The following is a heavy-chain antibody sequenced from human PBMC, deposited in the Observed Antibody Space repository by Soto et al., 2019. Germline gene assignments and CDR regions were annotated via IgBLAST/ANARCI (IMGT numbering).Heavy chain of an antibody. D-gene: IGHD5-12*01. Sequence: QVQLVQSGAEVKKPESSVKVSCKAPGGTFSTYAISWVRQAPGQGLEWMGGIIPMFGTANYAQRFQDRVTITADESTNTVYMELSSLRSEDTAVYFCASGRQPWLRRINNGYSGWGQGTLVTVSS. CDR1: GGTFSTYA. J-gene: IGHJ4*02. CDR3: ASGRQPWLRRINNGYSG. V-gene: IGHV1-69*12. CDR2: IIPMFGTA.